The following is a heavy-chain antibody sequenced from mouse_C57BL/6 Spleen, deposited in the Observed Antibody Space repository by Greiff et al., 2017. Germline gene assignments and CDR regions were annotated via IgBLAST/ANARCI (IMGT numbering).Heavy chain of an antibody. J-gene: IGHJ4*01. D-gene: IGHD2-3*01. Sequence: QVQLQQPGAELVKPGASVKLSCKASGYTFTSYWMHWVKQRPGRGLEWIGRIDPNSGGTKYNEKFKSKATLTVDKPSSTAYMQLSSLTSEDSAVYYCAKGLSISIYDGYYVAMDYWGQGTSVTVSS. CDR2: IDPNSGGT. CDR1: GYTFTSYW. V-gene: IGHV1-72*01. CDR3: AKGLSISIYDGYYVAMDY.